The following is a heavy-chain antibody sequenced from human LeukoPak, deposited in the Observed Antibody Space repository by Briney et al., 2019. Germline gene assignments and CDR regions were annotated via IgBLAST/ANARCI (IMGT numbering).Heavy chain of an antibody. CDR3: ASGKYGLRSWFDP. Sequence: GAPVKVSCKASGGTFNRYAVTWVRQAPGQGLEWLGGIIPIFGTANYAQKFQGRVTITTDESTNTAYMELTSLTSEDTAVYYCASGKYGLRSWFDPWGQGTLVTVSS. D-gene: IGHD4-17*01. CDR2: IIPIFGTA. CDR1: GGTFNRYA. V-gene: IGHV1-69*05. J-gene: IGHJ5*02.